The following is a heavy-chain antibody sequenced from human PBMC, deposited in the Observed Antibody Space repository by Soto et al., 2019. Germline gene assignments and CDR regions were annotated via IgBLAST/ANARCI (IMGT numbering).Heavy chain of an antibody. J-gene: IGHJ4*02. CDR2: INPKSGDT. D-gene: IGHD3-9*01. CDR3: ARDTPSTYYDILTPYYIY. CDR1: GYTFTGYF. Sequence: ASVKVSCKASGYTFTGYFMQWVRQAPGQGLEWMGWINPKSGDTKYAQKFQGRVTMARDTSISTVYMELSRLVSDDTAVYYCARDTPSTYYDILTPYYIYWGQGTLVTVS. V-gene: IGHV1-2*02.